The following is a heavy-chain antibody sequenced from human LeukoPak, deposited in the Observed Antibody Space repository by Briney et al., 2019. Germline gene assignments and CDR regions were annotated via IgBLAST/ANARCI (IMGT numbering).Heavy chain of an antibody. CDR3: TRGTINPFDY. CDR2: IHSGGST. Sequence: QPGGSLRLSCAASGFSVSSNYMSWVRQAPGKGLEWVSVIHSGGSTYYTDSVKGRFTISRDNSKNTLYLQMNSLRAEDTAVYYCTRGTINPFDYWGQGALVTVSS. V-gene: IGHV3-66*01. J-gene: IGHJ4*02. CDR1: GFSVSSNY.